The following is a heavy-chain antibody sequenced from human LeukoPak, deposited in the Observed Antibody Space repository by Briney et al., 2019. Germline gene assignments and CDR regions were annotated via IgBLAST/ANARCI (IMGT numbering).Heavy chain of an antibody. Sequence: GASVKVSCKASGYTFTGYYMHWVRQAPGRGLEWMGRINPNSGGTNYAQKFQGRVTMTRDTSISTAYMELSRLRSDDTAVYYCARVMITFGGVPNFDYWGQGTLVTVSS. CDR2: INPNSGGT. J-gene: IGHJ4*02. CDR3: ARVMITFGGVPNFDY. V-gene: IGHV1-2*06. CDR1: GYTFTGYY. D-gene: IGHD3-16*01.